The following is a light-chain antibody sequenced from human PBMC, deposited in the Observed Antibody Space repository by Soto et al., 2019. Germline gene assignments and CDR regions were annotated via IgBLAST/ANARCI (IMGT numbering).Light chain of an antibody. CDR3: QQYKSYRT. V-gene: IGKV1-5*01. J-gene: IGKJ1*01. CDR2: DAS. Sequence: DIQMTQSPSTLSASVGDRVTITCRASQSISSWLAWYQQKPGKAPKLLIYDASSLESGVPSRFSGSVSGTEFTLTISSLQPDDFATYYCQQYKSYRTFGQGTKVEIK. CDR1: QSISSW.